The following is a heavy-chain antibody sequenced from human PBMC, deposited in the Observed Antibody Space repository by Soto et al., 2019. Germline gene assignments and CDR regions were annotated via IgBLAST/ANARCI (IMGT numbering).Heavy chain of an antibody. CDR2: ISGSGGST. CDR1: VLTISVDL. Sequence: GGSLGPTSASAVLTISVDLGGRGRPAPGKGRGWGSAISGSGGSTYYADSVKGRFTISRDNSKNTLYLQMNSLRAEDTAVYYRAKDGLFQYYYGLGSYFPDFHDAFDIWGQGTMVTVSS. D-gene: IGHD3-10*01. V-gene: IGHV3-23*01. J-gene: IGHJ3*02. CDR3: AKDGLFQYYYGLGSYFPDFHDAFDI.